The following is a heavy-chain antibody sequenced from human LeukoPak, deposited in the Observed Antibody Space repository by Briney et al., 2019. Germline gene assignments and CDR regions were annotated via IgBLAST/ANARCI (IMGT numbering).Heavy chain of an antibody. CDR1: GFTFSSYA. CDR2: ISYDGSNK. CDR3: ASGVEFPTLFDY. J-gene: IGHJ4*02. Sequence: GGSLRLSCAASGFTFSSYAMHWVRQAPGKGLEWVAVISYDGSNKYYADSVKGRFTISRDNSKNTLYLQMNSLRAEDTAVYYCASGVEFPTLFDYWGQGTLVTISS. D-gene: IGHD3-3*01. V-gene: IGHV3-30-3*01.